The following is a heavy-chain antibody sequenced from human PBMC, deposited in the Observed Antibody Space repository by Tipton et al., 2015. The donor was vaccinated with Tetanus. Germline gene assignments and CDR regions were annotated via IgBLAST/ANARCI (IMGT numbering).Heavy chain of an antibody. J-gene: IGHJ4*02. CDR1: GVSISGGRYY. CDR3: ARDQARGARGWNYFDF. CDR2: IYSSGST. Sequence: LVKPTQTLSLTCSASGVSISGGRYYWSWIRQRPGKGLEWIGDIYSSGSTYTDPSLKGRVTISVDTSKNQFSLRVNSVTAADTAVYYCARDQARGARGWNYFDFWGLGTLVTVSS. D-gene: IGHD1-26*01. V-gene: IGHV4-31*03.